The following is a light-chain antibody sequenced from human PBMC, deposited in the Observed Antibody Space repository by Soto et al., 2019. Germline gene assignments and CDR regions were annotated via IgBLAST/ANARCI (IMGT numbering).Light chain of an antibody. CDR3: ISYNTDDTFV. J-gene: IGLJ1*01. CDR1: TSDIGASNF. CDR2: EAT. V-gene: IGLV2-14*01. Sequence: QSVLTQPPSVSGSPGRSITVSCTGTTSDIGASNFVSWYQHLPGRAPKLIIFEATHRPSGVSDRFSGSKAGITASLTIPGLQADDEAEYFCISYNTDDTFVFGTGTKVTVL.